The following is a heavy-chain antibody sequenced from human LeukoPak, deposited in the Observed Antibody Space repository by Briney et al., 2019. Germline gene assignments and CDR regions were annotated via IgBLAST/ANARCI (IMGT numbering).Heavy chain of an antibody. D-gene: IGHD3-22*01. CDR1: GFTFSSYG. V-gene: IGHV3-30*18. Sequence: GGSLRLSCAASGFTFSSYGMHWVRQAPGRGLGWVAVISYDGSNKYYADSVKGRFTISRDNSKNTLYLQMNSLRAEDTAAYYCAKDQGYYYDSSGIFDYWGQGTLVTVSS. CDR2: ISYDGSNK. CDR3: AKDQGYYYDSSGIFDY. J-gene: IGHJ4*02.